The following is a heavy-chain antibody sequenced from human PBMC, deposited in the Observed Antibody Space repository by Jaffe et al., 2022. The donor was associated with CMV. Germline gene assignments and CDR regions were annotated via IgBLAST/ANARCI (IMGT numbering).Heavy chain of an antibody. CDR3: VKGRSDWLDAFDI. J-gene: IGHJ3*02. V-gene: IGHV3-23*01. Sequence: EVQLLESGGGLVQSGESLRLSCAASGFTSMNYVMSWVRQAPGKGLEWVSSIHIGGGITYDADSVRGRFTISRDNSKNMLFLQMNNLRADDTAVYYCVKGRSDWLDAFDIWGHGTTVTVSS. CDR1: GFTSMNYV. D-gene: IGHD2-21*02. CDR2: IHIGGGIT.